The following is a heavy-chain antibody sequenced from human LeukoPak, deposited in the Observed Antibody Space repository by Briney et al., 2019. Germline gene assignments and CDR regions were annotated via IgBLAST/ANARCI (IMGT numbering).Heavy chain of an antibody. Sequence: PGGSLRLSCAASGFTFSSYSMNWVRQAPGKGLEWVSYISSSSSTIYYADSVKGRFTISRDNAKNSLYLQMNSLRAEDTAVYYCARDFSIFGVVRGSAFDIWGQGTMVTVSS. V-gene: IGHV3-48*01. CDR3: ARDFSIFGVVRGSAFDI. CDR1: GFTFSSYS. J-gene: IGHJ3*02. CDR2: ISSSSSTI. D-gene: IGHD3-3*01.